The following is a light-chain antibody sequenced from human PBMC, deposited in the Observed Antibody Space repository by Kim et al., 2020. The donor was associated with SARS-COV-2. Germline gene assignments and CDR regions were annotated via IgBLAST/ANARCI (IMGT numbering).Light chain of an antibody. V-gene: IGLV3-19*01. CDR2: GKN. CDR1: SLRTYY. CDR3: NSRDNNDNVL. J-gene: IGLJ2*01. Sequence: SSELTQDPAVSVALGQTVRITCQGDSLRTYYTTWFQQKPGQAPIVVFYGKNNRPSGIPDRFSGSRSGNTASLTITATQAGDEADYYCNSRDNNDNVLFGG.